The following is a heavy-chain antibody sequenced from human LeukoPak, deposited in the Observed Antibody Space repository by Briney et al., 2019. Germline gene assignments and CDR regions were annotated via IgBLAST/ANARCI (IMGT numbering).Heavy chain of an antibody. J-gene: IGHJ4*02. CDR1: GGTFSSYA. D-gene: IGHD6-13*01. CDR2: IIPIFGTA. V-gene: IGHV1-69*13. Sequence: VASVKVSCKASGGTFSSYAISWVRQAPGQGLEWMGGIIPIFGTANYAQKFQGRVTITADESTSTAYMELSSLRSEDTAVYYCAREAAAGNELDYWGQGTLVTVSS. CDR3: AREAAAGNELDY.